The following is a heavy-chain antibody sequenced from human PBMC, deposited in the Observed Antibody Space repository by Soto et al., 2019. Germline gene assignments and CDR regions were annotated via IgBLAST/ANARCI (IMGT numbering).Heavy chain of an antibody. Sequence: PGGSLRLSCAASGFTFSSYAMSWVRQAPGKGLEWVSAISGSGGSTYYADSVKGRFTISRDNSKNTLYLQMNSLRAEDTAVYYCAKKVYSSVNGNWFDPWGQGTLVTVSS. V-gene: IGHV3-23*01. D-gene: IGHD6-25*01. CDR3: AKKVYSSVNGNWFDP. J-gene: IGHJ5*02. CDR2: ISGSGGST. CDR1: GFTFSSYA.